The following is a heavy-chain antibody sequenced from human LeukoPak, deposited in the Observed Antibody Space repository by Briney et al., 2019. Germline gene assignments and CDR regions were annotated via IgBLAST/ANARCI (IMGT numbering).Heavy chain of an antibody. V-gene: IGHV4-61*02. CDR1: GGSISSGSYY. Sequence: SETLSLTCTVSGGSISSGSYYWSWLRQPAGKGLEWIGRSYSSGSTNYNPSLKSRVTISVATSKNQFSLKLSSVTAADTAVYYCARGLYGDYGDYWGQGTLVTVSS. CDR2: SYSSGST. J-gene: IGHJ4*02. CDR3: ARGLYGDYGDY. D-gene: IGHD4-17*01.